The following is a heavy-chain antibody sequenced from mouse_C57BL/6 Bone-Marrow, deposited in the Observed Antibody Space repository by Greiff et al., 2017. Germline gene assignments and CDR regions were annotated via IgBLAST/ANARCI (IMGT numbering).Heavy chain of an antibody. V-gene: IGHV2-2*01. CDR3: ARRGGNYVYAMDY. D-gene: IGHD2-1*01. CDR1: GFSLTSYG. J-gene: IGHJ4*01. Sequence: VKVVESGPGLVQPSQSLSITCTVSGFSLTSYGVHWVRQSPGKGLEWLGVIWSGGSTDYNAAFIFRLSISEDNSKSQVFFKMNRLHADDTAIYYCARRGGNYVYAMDYWGQGASVTVSS. CDR2: IWSGGST.